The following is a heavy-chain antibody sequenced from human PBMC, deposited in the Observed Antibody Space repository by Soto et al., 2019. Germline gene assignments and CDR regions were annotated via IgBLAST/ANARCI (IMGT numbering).Heavy chain of an antibody. Sequence: PGGSLRLSCAASGFTFDDYAMHWVRQAPGKGLEWVSGISWNSGSIGYADSVKGRFTISRDNAKNSLYLQMNSLGAEDTALYYCAKEAGFLRTKWYSSIDYYSYGMDVWGQGTTVTVSS. J-gene: IGHJ6*02. CDR3: AKEAGFLRTKWYSSIDYYSYGMDV. V-gene: IGHV3-9*01. CDR2: ISWNSGSI. CDR1: GFTFDDYA. D-gene: IGHD6-13*01.